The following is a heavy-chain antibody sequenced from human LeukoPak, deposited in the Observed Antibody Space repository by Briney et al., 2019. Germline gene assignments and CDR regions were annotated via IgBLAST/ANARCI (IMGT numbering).Heavy chain of an antibody. CDR3: ARDSLEWELLGEAVFDY. CDR2: ISYDGSNK. D-gene: IGHD1-26*01. Sequence: PGGSLRLSCAASGFTFSSYAMHWVRQAPGKGLEWVAVISYDGSNKYYADSVKGRFTISRDNSKNTLYLQMNSLRAEDTAVYYCARDSLEWELLGEAVFDYWGQGTLVTVSS. V-gene: IGHV3-30*01. CDR1: GFTFSSYA. J-gene: IGHJ4*02.